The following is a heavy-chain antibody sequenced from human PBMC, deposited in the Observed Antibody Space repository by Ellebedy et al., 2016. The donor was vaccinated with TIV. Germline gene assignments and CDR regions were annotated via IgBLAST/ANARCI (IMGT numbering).Heavy chain of an antibody. V-gene: IGHV3-7*05. CDR3: ARIRFGESDFDF. J-gene: IGHJ4*02. CDR1: GFTFSTYW. Sequence: GGSLRLXXAASGFTFSTYWMTWVRQAPGKGLEWVANIRQDGGEMFYVDSVRGRFTISRDNAKNSLYLQMNSLRAEDTAVYYCARIRFGESDFDFWGQGTLVTVSS. CDR2: IRQDGGEM. D-gene: IGHD3-10*01.